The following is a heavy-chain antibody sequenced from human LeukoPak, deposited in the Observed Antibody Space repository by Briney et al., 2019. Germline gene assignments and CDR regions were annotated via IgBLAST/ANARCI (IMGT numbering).Heavy chain of an antibody. D-gene: IGHD2-21*02. Sequence: ASVKVSCKVSGYTLTELSMHWVRQAPGKGLEWMGGFDPEDGETIYAQNFQGRVTMTEDTSTDTAYMELSSLRSEDTAVYYCATAFVVVTADHYFDYWGQGTLVTVSS. CDR2: FDPEDGET. J-gene: IGHJ4*02. CDR3: ATAFVVVTADHYFDY. CDR1: GYTLTELS. V-gene: IGHV1-24*01.